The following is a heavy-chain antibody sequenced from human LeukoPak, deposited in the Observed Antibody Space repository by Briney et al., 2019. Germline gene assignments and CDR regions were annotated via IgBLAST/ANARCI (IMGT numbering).Heavy chain of an antibody. CDR2: INPNSGGT. V-gene: IGHV1-2*02. CDR3: AREGVTSTRKVDY. CDR1: GYTFTGYY. D-gene: IGHD4-23*01. Sequence: GASVKVSCKASGYTFTGYYMHWVRPAPGQGLEWMRWINPNSGGTNYAQKFLCRVTMTRDTSISTAYMELSRLRSDDTAVYYCAREGVTSTRKVDYWGQGTLVTVSS. J-gene: IGHJ4*02.